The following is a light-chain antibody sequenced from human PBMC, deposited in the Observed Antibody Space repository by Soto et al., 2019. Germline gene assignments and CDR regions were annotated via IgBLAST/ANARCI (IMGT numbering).Light chain of an antibody. CDR1: SSDVGNCNL. V-gene: IGLV2-23*02. CDR2: EVS. CDR3: CSYAGSSTFYV. J-gene: IGLJ1*01. Sequence: QSVLTQPASVSGSPGQSITISCTGTSSDVGNCNLVSWYQQHPGKAPTVMIYEVSKRPSGVSNRFSGSKSGNTASLTISGLQAEDEADYYCCSYAGSSTFYVFGTGTKLTVL.